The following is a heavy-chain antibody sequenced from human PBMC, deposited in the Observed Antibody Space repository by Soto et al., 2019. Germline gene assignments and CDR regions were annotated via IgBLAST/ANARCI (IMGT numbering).Heavy chain of an antibody. V-gene: IGHV3-21*01. J-gene: IGHJ6*02. CDR1: GFTFSSYS. CDR3: ARDRLVAATSAPPYCYYGMDV. Sequence: GGSLRLSCATSGFTFSSYSMNWVRQAPGMGLEWVSSISSSSRYIYYADSVSGRFTISRDNAKNSLYLQINSLRAEDTAVYYCARDRLVAATSAPPYCYYGMDVWGQGTTVTVSS. CDR2: ISSSSRYI. D-gene: IGHD2-15*01.